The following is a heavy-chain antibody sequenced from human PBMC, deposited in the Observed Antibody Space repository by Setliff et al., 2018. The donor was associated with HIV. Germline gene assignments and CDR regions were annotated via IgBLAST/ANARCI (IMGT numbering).Heavy chain of an antibody. CDR2: IFPGGAT. CDR1: GGSISDSH. D-gene: IGHD5-12*01. CDR3: AKSSPSIGYITDC. J-gene: IGHJ4*02. Sequence: SETLSLTCTVSGGSISDSHWSWIRHSPGKGLEWIGIIFPGGATNYNPSLTSRVTISVDTSKNHLFLKLTSVTTADTAVYFCAKSSPSIGYITDCWGQGAPVTVS. V-gene: IGHV4-59*01.